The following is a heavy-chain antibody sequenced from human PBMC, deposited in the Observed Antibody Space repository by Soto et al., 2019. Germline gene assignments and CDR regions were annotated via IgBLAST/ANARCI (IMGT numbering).Heavy chain of an antibody. CDR1: GYSFTGHY. Sequence: ASVKVSCKASGYSFTGHYMHWVRQAPGQGLEWMGWIDPKSGGTNYARKFQDRVTMTTDTSISTAYMDLSRLRSDDTAVYYCSRDYDKSGYDYFDPWGQGTLVTVSS. CDR3: SRDYDKSGYDYFDP. CDR2: IDPKSGGT. J-gene: IGHJ5*02. V-gene: IGHV1-2*02. D-gene: IGHD3-22*01.